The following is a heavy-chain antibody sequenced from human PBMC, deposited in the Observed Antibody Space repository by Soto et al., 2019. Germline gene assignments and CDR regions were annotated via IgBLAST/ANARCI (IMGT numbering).Heavy chain of an antibody. D-gene: IGHD2-2*02. CDR1: GYSFNNFW. Sequence: GESLKISCKGSGYSFNNFWIGWVRQMPGKGLELMGVIYPGDSNIRYSPSFLGQVTISADKSITTAYLQWSSLKASDTAMYYCARHSRGVVVVPAAIRYYYYGMDVWGQGTTGTVS. CDR3: ARHSRGVVVVPAAIRYYYYGMDV. CDR2: IYPGDSNI. J-gene: IGHJ6*02. V-gene: IGHV5-51*01.